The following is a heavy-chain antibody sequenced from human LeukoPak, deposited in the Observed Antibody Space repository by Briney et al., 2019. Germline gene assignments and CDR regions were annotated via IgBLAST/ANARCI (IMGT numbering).Heavy chain of an antibody. CDR3: AREIVVVPAAIFSYYYYMDV. Sequence: SETLSLTCTVSGGSISSYYWSWIRQPAGKGLEWIGRIYTSGSTNYNPSLKSRVTMSVDTSKNQFSLKLSSVTAADTAVYYCAREIVVVPAAIFSYYYYMDVWGKGTTVTVSS. CDR1: GGSISSYY. J-gene: IGHJ6*03. D-gene: IGHD2-2*02. CDR2: IYTSGST. V-gene: IGHV4-4*07.